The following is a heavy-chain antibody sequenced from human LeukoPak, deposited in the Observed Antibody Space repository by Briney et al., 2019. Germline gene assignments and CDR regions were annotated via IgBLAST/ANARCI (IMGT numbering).Heavy chain of an antibody. CDR1: GFTFSSYG. Sequence: GGSLRLSCAASGFTFSSYGMNWVRQAPGKGLEWVACIWADGSNKYYGDSMKGRFTISRDNSKNTLYLQMSSLRAEDTAVYFCVRDLLTLPQKYFDSWGQGTLVSVSS. CDR2: IWADGSNK. V-gene: IGHV3-30*02. D-gene: IGHD2-21*02. J-gene: IGHJ4*02. CDR3: VRDLLTLPQKYFDS.